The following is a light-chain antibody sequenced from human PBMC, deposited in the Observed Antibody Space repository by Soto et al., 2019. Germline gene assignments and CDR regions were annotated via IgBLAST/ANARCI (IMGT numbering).Light chain of an antibody. Sequence: EIVLTQSPGTLSLSPGERATLSCRASQSGSSKLAWYQQKPGQSPRLFIYGASSRATGIPDRFSGSGSGTDFTLTISRLEPEDFAVYYCQQYDTSVVTFRQGTRLEIK. CDR3: QQYDTSVVT. J-gene: IGKJ5*01. CDR1: QSGSSK. V-gene: IGKV3-20*01. CDR2: GAS.